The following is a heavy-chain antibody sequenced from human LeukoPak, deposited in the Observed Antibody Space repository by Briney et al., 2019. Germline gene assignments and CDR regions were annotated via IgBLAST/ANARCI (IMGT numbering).Heavy chain of an antibody. CDR3: ARQESRPSNYYGSGSYLFSRSPAHPNGWFDP. Sequence: GESLKISCKGSGYSFTSYWIGWVRQMPGKGLEWMGIIYPGDSDTRYSPSFQGQVTISADKSISTAYLQWSSLKASDTAMYYCARQESRPSNYYGSGSYLFSRSPAHPNGWFDPWGQGTLVTVPS. CDR1: GYSFTSYW. V-gene: IGHV5-51*01. D-gene: IGHD3-10*01. CDR2: IYPGDSDT. J-gene: IGHJ5*02.